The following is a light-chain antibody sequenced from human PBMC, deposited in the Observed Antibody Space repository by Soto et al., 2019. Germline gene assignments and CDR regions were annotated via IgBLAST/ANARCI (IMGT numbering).Light chain of an antibody. CDR1: QSVSSN. CDR2: GAS. Sequence: EIVMTQSPATLSVSPGERATLSCRASQSVSSNLAWYQQKPGQAPRLLIYGASTRATGIPARFSGSGSGTEFTLTISSLQSEDFAVYYCQQYNNWPGTFGPGTKVYI. CDR3: QQYNNWPGT. J-gene: IGKJ3*01. V-gene: IGKV3-15*01.